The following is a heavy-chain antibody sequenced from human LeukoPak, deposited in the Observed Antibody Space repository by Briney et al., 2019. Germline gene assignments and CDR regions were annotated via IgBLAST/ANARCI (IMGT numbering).Heavy chain of an antibody. CDR3: ARVGYYYGSGSYYRTPIYFDY. V-gene: IGHV1-2*02. CDR1: GYTFTVYY. CDR2: INPNSGGT. Sequence: ASVTVSCTASGYTFTVYYMHWVRQAPGQGLEWMGWINPNSGGTNYAQKFQGRVTMTRDTSISTAYMELSRLRSDDTAVYYCARVGYYYGSGSYYRTPIYFDYWGQGTLVTVSS. J-gene: IGHJ4*02. D-gene: IGHD3-10*01.